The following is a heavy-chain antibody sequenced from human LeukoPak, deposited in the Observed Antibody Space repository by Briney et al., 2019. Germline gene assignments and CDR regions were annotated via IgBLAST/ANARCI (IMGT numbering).Heavy chain of an antibody. J-gene: IGHJ4*02. CDR2: INPSGGST. V-gene: IGHV1-46*01. CDR1: GGTFSSYA. D-gene: IGHD1-14*01. CDR3: ARTSLVLAGNFDY. Sequence: GSSVKVSCKASGGTFSSYAISWVRQAPGQGLEWMGIINPSGGSTNYAQKFQGRVTMTRDTSTSTVYMELSSLRSEDTAVYYCARTSLVLAGNFDYWDQGTLVTVSS.